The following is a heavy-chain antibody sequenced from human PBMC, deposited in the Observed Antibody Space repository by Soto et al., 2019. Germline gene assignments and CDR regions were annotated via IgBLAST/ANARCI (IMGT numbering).Heavy chain of an antibody. D-gene: IGHD2-15*01. CDR3: ARRLLYCSGGSCYNYYGMDV. CDR2: IYYSGST. V-gene: IGHV4-39*01. CDR1: GGSISSSSYY. Sequence: SETLSLTCTVSGGSISSSSYYWGWIRQPPGKGLEWIGSIYYSGSTYYNPSLKSRVTISVDTSKNQFSLKLSSVTAADTAVYYCARRLLYCSGGSCYNYYGMDVWGQGTTVTVSS. J-gene: IGHJ6*02.